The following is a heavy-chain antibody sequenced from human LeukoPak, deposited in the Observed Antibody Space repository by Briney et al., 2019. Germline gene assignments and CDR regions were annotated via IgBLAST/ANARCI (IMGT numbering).Heavy chain of an antibody. V-gene: IGHV3-23*01. CDR2: ISGSGGST. Sequence: PGGSLRLSCAASGFTFSSYAMSWVRQAPGKGLEWVSAISGSGGSTYYADSVKGRFTISRDNSKNTLYLQMNSLRAEDTAVYYCAKDHRGHHHIRAYSAFSGFDPWGQGTLVTVSS. CDR3: AKDHRGHHHIRAYSAFSGFDP. J-gene: IGHJ5*02. D-gene: IGHD3-10*01. CDR1: GFTFSSYA.